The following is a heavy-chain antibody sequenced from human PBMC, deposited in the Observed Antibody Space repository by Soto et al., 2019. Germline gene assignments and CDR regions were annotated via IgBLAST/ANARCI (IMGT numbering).Heavy chain of an antibody. CDR3: AKGQYQLIRRCYGLDV. V-gene: IGHV3-30*18. D-gene: IGHD2-2*01. CDR2: ISYDGSNK. CDR1: GFTFSNYV. Sequence: GGSLRLSCAASGFTFSNYVMHWVRQAPGKGLEWVAVISYDGSNKYYADSVRGRFTISRDNSKNTLFLQMNSLRPEDTAVYYCAKGQYQLIRRCYGLDVWGQGTTVTVSS. J-gene: IGHJ6*02.